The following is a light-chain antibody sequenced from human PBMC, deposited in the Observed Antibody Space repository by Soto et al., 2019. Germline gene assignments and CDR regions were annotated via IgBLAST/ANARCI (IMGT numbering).Light chain of an antibody. CDR2: AAS. CDR1: QGVSSY. V-gene: IGKV1-8*01. CDR3: QHYSTYPFT. J-gene: IGKJ3*01. Sequence: IQMTQSPSPLSASTGDRVNITCRADQGVSSYLAWYQQKPGRAPKLLIYAASTLQSGVPSTFSGSGSGTDFTLTISCLQSEDFATYCCQHYSTYPFTFGPGTKVDVK.